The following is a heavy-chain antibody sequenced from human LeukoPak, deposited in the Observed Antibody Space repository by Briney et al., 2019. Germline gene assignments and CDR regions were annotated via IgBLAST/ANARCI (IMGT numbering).Heavy chain of an antibody. CDR3: ARGLHSSGGGAFDI. Sequence: ASVKVSCKASGYTFTSYDINWVRQATGQGLEWMGWMNPNSGNTGYAQKFQGRVTITRNTSISTAYMELSSLRSEDTAVYYCARGLHSSGGGAFDIWGRGTMVTVSS. J-gene: IGHJ3*02. CDR2: MNPNSGNT. D-gene: IGHD6-19*01. CDR1: GYTFTSYD. V-gene: IGHV1-8*03.